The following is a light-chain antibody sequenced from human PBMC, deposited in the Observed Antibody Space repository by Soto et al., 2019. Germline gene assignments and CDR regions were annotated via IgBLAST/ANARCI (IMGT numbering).Light chain of an antibody. CDR3: QQYKT. V-gene: IGKV3-20*01. CDR1: QSVSSSY. Sequence: EIVLTQSPGTLSLSPGERATLSCRASQSVSSSYLAWYQQRPGQAPRLLIYGASSRATGIPDRFSGSGSGTDLTLTISRLEPEDFAVYYCQQYKTFGQGTKGDIK. J-gene: IGKJ1*01. CDR2: GAS.